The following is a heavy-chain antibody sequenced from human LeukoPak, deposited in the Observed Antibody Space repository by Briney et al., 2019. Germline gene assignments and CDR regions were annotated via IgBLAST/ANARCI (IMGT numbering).Heavy chain of an antibody. D-gene: IGHD3/OR15-3a*01. CDR2: IYYSGST. Sequence: PSETLSLTCTVSGGSLSSSRYYWGWLRQPPGKGLEWIGSIYYSGSTYYNPSPKSRVTISVETSKNQFSLKLSSVTAADTAVYYCAFSWTKTKSLDYWGQGTLVTVSS. J-gene: IGHJ4*02. CDR1: GGSLSSSRYY. V-gene: IGHV4-39*01. CDR3: AFSWTKTKSLDY.